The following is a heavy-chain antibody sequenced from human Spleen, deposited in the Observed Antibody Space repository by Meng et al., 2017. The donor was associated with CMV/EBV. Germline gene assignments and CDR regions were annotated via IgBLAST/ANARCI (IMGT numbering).Heavy chain of an antibody. CDR3: ARDVAMAGWTYFDY. Sequence: SETLSLTCTVSGGSIRRYYWSWIRQSPGKGLEWIGYIYYSGSTNYNPSLKSRVTISVDTSKNQFSLKVRSVTAADTAVYYCARDVAMAGWTYFDYWGQGTLVTVSS. V-gene: IGHV4-59*01. CDR2: IYYSGST. D-gene: IGHD5-24*01. CDR1: GGSIRRYY. J-gene: IGHJ4*02.